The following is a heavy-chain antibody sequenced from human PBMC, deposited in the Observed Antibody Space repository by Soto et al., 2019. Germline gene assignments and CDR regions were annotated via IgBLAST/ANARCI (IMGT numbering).Heavy chain of an antibody. CDR1: GGSFSGYY. V-gene: IGHV4-34*01. D-gene: IGHD3-22*01. CDR3: ATPGGPKGYDSSGYYGLDY. CDR2: INHSGST. J-gene: IGHJ4*02. Sequence: QVQLQQWGAGLLKPSETLSLTCAVYGGSFSGYYWSWIRQPPGKGLEWIGEINHSGSTNYNPSLKSRVTISVDTAKNQFSLKLSSVTGADTAVYYCATPGGPKGYDSSGYYGLDYWGQGTLVTVSS.